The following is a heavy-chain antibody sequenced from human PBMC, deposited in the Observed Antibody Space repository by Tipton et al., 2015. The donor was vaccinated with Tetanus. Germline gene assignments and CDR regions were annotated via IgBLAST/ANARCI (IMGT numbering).Heavy chain of an antibody. CDR2: ISPSGRT. Sequence: TLSLTCTVSGGSISSGDHQWNWIRQPPGKGLEWLAYISPSGRTNSNYSLKSRITISQDKSKNQFSLKLTSVTAADTAVYYCARANYAFPNKGPFDSWGQGTLVIVSS. J-gene: IGHJ4*02. V-gene: IGHV4-61*08. D-gene: IGHD3-3*01. CDR3: ARANYAFPNKGPFDS. CDR1: GGSISSGDHQ.